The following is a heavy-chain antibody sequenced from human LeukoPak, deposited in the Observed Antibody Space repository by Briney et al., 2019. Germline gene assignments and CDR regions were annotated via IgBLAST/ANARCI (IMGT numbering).Heavy chain of an antibody. D-gene: IGHD3-10*01. J-gene: IGHJ5*02. CDR1: GGSISGGAYY. CDR3: ARGLRTTMVRGIIITGRNWFDP. Sequence: SETLSLTCTVSGGSISGGAYYWSWIRQHPGKGLEWIGYIYYSGSTNYNPSLKSRVTISVDTSKNQFSLKLSSVTAADTAVYYCARGLRTTMVRGIIITGRNWFDPWGQGTLVTVSS. CDR2: IYYSGST. V-gene: IGHV4-61*08.